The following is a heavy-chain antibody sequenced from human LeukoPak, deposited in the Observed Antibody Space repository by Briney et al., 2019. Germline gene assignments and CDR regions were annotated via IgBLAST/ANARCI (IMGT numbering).Heavy chain of an antibody. D-gene: IGHD2-15*01. Sequence: GGSLRLSCAASGFTFSSYSMNWVRQAPGKGLEWVSSISSSSSYIYYADSVKGRFTFSRDNAKNSLYLQMNSLRAEDTAIYYCAKNGDRGAYCTGGTCYPYFYYYMDVWGKGTTVTI. V-gene: IGHV3-21*04. CDR3: AKNGDRGAYCTGGTCYPYFYYYMDV. CDR2: ISSSSSYI. CDR1: GFTFSSYS. J-gene: IGHJ6*03.